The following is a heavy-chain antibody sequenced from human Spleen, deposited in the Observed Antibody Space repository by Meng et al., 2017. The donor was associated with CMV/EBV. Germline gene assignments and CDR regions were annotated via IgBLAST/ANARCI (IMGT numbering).Heavy chain of an antibody. CDR1: GGSVSSGNYY. V-gene: IGHV4-61*01. CDR2: IYYSGST. D-gene: IGHD3-3*01. J-gene: IGHJ4*02. CDR3: ARGRGDDLWSGFYYYFDN. Sequence: SETLSLTCTVSGGSVSSGNYYWSWIRQPPGKGLEWIGYIYYSGSTNYNPSLKSRVTISVDTSKNQFSLKLSSVTAADTAIYYCARGRGDDLWSGFYYYFDNWGQGALVTVSS.